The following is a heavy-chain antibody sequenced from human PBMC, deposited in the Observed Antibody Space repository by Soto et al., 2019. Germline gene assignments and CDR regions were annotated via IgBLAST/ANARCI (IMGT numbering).Heavy chain of an antibody. CDR2: MNPNSRNT. Sequence: ASVKVSCKASGYTFTTYDINWVRQATGQGLEWMGWMNPNSRNTGYAQKFQGRVTMTSNTSISTAYMGLSSLRSEDTAVYYCARQTSSSSPDYYYYYGMDVWGQGTTVTVS. D-gene: IGHD6-6*01. CDR3: ARQTSSSSPDYYYYYGMDV. V-gene: IGHV1-8*01. CDR1: GYTFTTYD. J-gene: IGHJ6*02.